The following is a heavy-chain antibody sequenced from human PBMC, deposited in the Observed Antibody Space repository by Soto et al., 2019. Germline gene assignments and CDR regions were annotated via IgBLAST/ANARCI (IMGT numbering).Heavy chain of an antibody. Sequence: SETLSLTCTDSGGSISSGGYYWSWIRQHPGKGLEWIGYIYYSGSTYYNPSLKSRVTISVDTSKNQFSLKLSSVTAADTAVYYCARAETAHPNWFDPWGQGTLVTVSS. CDR1: GGSISSGGYY. CDR3: ARAETAHPNWFDP. V-gene: IGHV4-31*03. D-gene: IGHD2-21*02. J-gene: IGHJ5*02. CDR2: IYYSGST.